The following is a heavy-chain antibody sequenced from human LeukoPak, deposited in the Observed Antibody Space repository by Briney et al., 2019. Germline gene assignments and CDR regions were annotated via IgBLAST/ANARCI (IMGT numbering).Heavy chain of an antibody. CDR3: AREITVVRGLMGYYHGMDV. J-gene: IGHJ6*02. CDR1: GFTFSSYE. D-gene: IGHD3-10*01. CDR2: ISSSGSTI. Sequence: PGGSLRLSCAASGFTFSSYEMNWVRQAPGKGLEWVSYISSSGSTIYYADSVKSRFTISRDTAKNSLYLQVDSLRAEDTAVYYCAREITVVRGLMGYYHGMDVWGQGTTVTVSS. V-gene: IGHV3-48*03.